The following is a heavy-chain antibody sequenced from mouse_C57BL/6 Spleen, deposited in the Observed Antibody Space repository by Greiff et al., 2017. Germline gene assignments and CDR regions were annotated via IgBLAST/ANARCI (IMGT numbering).Heavy chain of an antibody. D-gene: IGHD6-1*01. CDR1: GYTFTSYW. Sequence: QVQLQQPGAELVRPGTSVKLSCKASGYTFTSYWMHWVKQRPGQGLEWIGVIDPSDSYTNYNQKFKGKATLTVDTSSSTAYMQLSSLTSEDSAVYYCARGLYHFDYWGQGTTLTVSS. CDR2: IDPSDSYT. J-gene: IGHJ2*01. V-gene: IGHV1-59*01. CDR3: ARGLYHFDY.